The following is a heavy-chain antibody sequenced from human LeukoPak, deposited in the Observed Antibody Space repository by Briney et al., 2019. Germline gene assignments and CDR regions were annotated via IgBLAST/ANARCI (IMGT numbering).Heavy chain of an antibody. V-gene: IGHV1-2*02. CDR2: INPNSGGT. CDR3: ARPGVAAAGTLGF. D-gene: IGHD6-13*01. CDR1: GYTFTGYY. Sequence: ASVKVSCKASGYTFTGYYMHWVRQAPGQGLEWMGWINPNSGGTNYAQKFQGRVTMTRDTSISTAYMELSRLRSDDTAVYYCARPGVAAAGTLGFWGQGTLVTVSS. J-gene: IGHJ4*02.